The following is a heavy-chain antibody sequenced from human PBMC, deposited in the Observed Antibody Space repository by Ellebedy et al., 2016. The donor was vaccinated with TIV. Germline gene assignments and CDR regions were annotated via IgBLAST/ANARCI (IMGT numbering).Heavy chain of an antibody. J-gene: IGHJ4*02. V-gene: IGHV4-59*01. CDR3: ARAERWQKSSFDY. D-gene: IGHD5-24*01. Sequence: SETLSLTXTVSGGSISSYYWSWIRQPPGKGLEWIGYIYYSGSTNYNPSLKSRVTISVDTSKNQFSLKLSSVTAADTAVYYCARAERWQKSSFDYWGQGTLVTVSS. CDR2: IYYSGST. CDR1: GGSISSYY.